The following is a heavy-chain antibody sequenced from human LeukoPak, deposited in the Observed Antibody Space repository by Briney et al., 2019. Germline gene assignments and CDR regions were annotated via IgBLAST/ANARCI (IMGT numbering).Heavy chain of an antibody. CDR2: ISYSGDTI. J-gene: IGHJ4*02. CDR1: EFTFSDYY. D-gene: IGHD6-19*01. V-gene: IGHV3-11*04. CDR3: ARRWAVAAVDY. Sequence: GGSLRLSCAASEFTFSDYYMSWIRQAPGKGLEWVSYISYSGDTIYYADSVKGRFTVSRDNAKNTLYLQMNSLRTEDTAVYYCARRWAVAAVDYWGQGTLVTVSS.